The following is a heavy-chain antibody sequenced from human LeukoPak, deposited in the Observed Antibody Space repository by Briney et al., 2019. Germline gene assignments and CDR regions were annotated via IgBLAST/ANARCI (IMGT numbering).Heavy chain of an antibody. CDR2: VSYEGTIK. V-gene: IGHV3-30*14. Sequence: GGSLRLSCAASGFAFSNFAMHWVRQAPGKGLDWVAVVSYEGTIKYYTDSAKGRFSISRDNSDNIVSLQMNNLTTEDTATYYCAREKFDSWGQGTLVTVSP. CDR3: AREKFDS. J-gene: IGHJ5*01. CDR1: GFAFSNFA.